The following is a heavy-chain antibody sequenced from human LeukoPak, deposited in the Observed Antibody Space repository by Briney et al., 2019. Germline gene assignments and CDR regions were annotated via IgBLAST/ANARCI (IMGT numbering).Heavy chain of an antibody. CDR1: GYTFTGYY. V-gene: IGHV1-2*02. D-gene: IGHD4/OR15-4a*01. CDR2: INPNSGVT. J-gene: IGHJ4*02. Sequence: ASVKVSCKASGYTFTGYYMHWVRQAPGHGLEWMGWINPNSGVTSYPQKFQGRVTMTMDTSFSTAYMELSRLRSDDTAFYFCAGEGANGGYLHWGQGTLVTVSS. CDR3: AGEGANGGYLH.